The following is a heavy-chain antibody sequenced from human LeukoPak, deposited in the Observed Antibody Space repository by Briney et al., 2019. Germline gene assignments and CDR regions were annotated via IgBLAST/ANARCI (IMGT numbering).Heavy chain of an antibody. J-gene: IGHJ2*01. D-gene: IGHD3-3*01. CDR2: IYYSGST. V-gene: IGHV4-59*01. CDR1: GGSISSYS. Sequence: SETLSLTCTVSGGSISSYSWSWIRQPPGKGLEWIRYIYYSGSTNYNPSLKSRVTISVDTSKNQFSLKLSSVTAADTAVYYCARDRDYDFWSGYYRPYWYFDLWGRGTLVTVSS. CDR3: ARDRDYDFWSGYYRPYWYFDL.